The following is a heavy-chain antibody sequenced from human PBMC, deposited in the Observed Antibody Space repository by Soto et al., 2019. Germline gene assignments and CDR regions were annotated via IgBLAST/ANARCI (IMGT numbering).Heavy chain of an antibody. CDR2: ISSDGSDK. CDR1: GFTFTSSA. D-gene: IGHD2-2*01. J-gene: IGHJ4*02. CDR3: ARFCISTSCYASFYY. V-gene: IGHV3-30-3*01. Sequence: SCKASGFTFTSSAMHWVRQAPGKGLEWVAVISSDGSDKYYADSVKGRFTISRDNSKNTLYLQMNSLRAEDTAVYYCARFCISTSCYASFYYWGQGTL.